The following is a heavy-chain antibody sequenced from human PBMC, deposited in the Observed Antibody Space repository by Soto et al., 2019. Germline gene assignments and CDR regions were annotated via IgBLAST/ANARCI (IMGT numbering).Heavy chain of an antibody. CDR2: INTDGSNT. V-gene: IGHV3-74*01. CDR3: AREFCSGGNCYTYYFDP. Sequence: LSLSCAASGLTFNRYWMHWVRHAPGKGLVWVSHINTDGSNTNYADSVKGRFTISRDNAKSTLFLQMNSLRDEDTAVYYCAREFCSGGNCYTYYFDPWGQGIPVTVSS. D-gene: IGHD2-15*01. CDR1: GLTFNRYW. J-gene: IGHJ5*02.